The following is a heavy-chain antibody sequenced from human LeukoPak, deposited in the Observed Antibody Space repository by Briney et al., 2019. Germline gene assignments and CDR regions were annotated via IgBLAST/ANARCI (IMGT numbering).Heavy chain of an antibody. Sequence: SETLSLTCTVSGGSISSGDYYWSWIRQPPGKGLEWIGYIYYSGSTYYNPSLKSRVTISVDTSKNQFSLKLSSVTAADTAVYYCARGRYYYGSGSPCDYWGQGTLVTVSS. V-gene: IGHV4-30-4*01. CDR1: GGSISSGDYY. J-gene: IGHJ4*02. D-gene: IGHD3-10*01. CDR3: ARGRYYYGSGSPCDY. CDR2: IYYSGST.